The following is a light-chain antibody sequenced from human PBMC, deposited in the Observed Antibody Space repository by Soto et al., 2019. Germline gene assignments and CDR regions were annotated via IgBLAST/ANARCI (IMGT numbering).Light chain of an antibody. V-gene: IGKV3-20*01. CDR3: QHYGTSSLFT. J-gene: IGKJ3*01. Sequence: EIVLTQSPGTLSLSPGERATLSCRASQSVSSTYLAWYQQKPGQAPRLLIYGAFSRATGIPDRFSGSGSGTDFTLTISRLEPEDSAVYYCQHYGTSSLFTFGPGTKVHIK. CDR1: QSVSSTY. CDR2: GAF.